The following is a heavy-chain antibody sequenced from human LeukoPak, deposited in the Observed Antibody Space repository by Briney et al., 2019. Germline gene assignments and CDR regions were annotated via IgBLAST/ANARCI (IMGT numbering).Heavy chain of an antibody. CDR2: IYYSGST. Sequence: PSETLSLTCTVSGGSISSSSYYWGWIRQPPGKGLEWIGSIYYSGSTYYNPSLKSRATISVDTSKNQFSLKLSSVTAADTAVYYCARVKRYCSGGSCSGYYFDYWGQGTLVTVSS. V-gene: IGHV4-39*01. J-gene: IGHJ4*02. CDR1: GGSISSSSYY. D-gene: IGHD2-15*01. CDR3: ARVKRYCSGGSCSGYYFDY.